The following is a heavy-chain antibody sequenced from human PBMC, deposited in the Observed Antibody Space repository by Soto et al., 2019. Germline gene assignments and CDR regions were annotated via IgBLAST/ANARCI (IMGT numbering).Heavy chain of an antibody. CDR2: ISGSGGYI. V-gene: IGHV3-21*01. J-gene: IGHJ4*02. CDR1: GFTFISYS. Sequence: PWGSLRLSCEGSGFTFISYSINFFRHSPGKGLEWVSSISGSGGYIYYADSVKGRFTISRDNAKNSLYLQMTSLRDEDTALYYCARDRQSTPWYAADYWGQGSLVTVSS. CDR3: ARDRQSTPWYAADY. D-gene: IGHD6-13*01.